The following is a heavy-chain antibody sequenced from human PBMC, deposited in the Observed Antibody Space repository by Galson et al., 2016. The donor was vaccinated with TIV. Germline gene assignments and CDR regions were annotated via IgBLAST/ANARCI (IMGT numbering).Heavy chain of an antibody. D-gene: IGHD3-22*01. CDR1: GYTFTAYY. J-gene: IGHJ4*02. V-gene: IGHV1-2*02. CDR3: ARDDGSTSGSNF. Sequence: SCKASGYTFTAYYVHWVRQAPGQGLEWMGWINPNSGGTIYAQKFQGRVTMTRDTSISTAFMEVKKLRYDDTALYFCARDDGSTSGSNFWGQGTLVTVSS. CDR2: INPNSGGT.